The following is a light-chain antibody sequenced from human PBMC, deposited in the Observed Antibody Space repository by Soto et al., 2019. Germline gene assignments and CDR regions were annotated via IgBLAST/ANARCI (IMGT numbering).Light chain of an antibody. CDR3: QQHGSSPWT. J-gene: IGKJ1*01. CDR2: GAS. CDR1: QSVSSN. Sequence: EIVRTQSPATLSESPGERATLSCRASQSVSSNLAWYQQRPGQAPRLLIYGASIRATGIPDRFSGSGSGTDFTLTISRLEPEDFAVYFCQQHGSSPWTFGQGTKVDIK. V-gene: IGKV3-20*01.